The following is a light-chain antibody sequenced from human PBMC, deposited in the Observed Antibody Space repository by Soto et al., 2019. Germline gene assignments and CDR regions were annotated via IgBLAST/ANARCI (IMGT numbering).Light chain of an antibody. CDR3: GSITRSSTSV. J-gene: IGLJ1*01. CDR2: EVS. CDR1: SSDVGVYNF. V-gene: IGLV2-14*01. Sequence: QSALTQPASVSGSPGQSVTISCTGSSSDVGVYNFVSWYQQHPAKAPKFIIYEVSNRPSGVSNHFSGSKSDNTASLTISGLQPEDEADYYCGSITRSSTSVFGTGTKVTVL.